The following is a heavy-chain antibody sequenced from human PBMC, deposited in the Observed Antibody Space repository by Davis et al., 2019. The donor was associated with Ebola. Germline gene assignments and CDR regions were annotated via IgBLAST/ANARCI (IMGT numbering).Heavy chain of an antibody. Sequence: MPSETLSLTCTVSGGPISSYYWSWIRQPPGKGLEWIGYIYYSGSTNYNPSLKSRVTISVDTSKNQFSLKLSSVTAADTAVYYCAREEYSTLMPQGYFQHWGQGTLVTVSS. D-gene: IGHD6-6*01. CDR1: GGPISSYY. CDR3: AREEYSTLMPQGYFQH. CDR2: IYYSGST. J-gene: IGHJ1*01. V-gene: IGHV4-59*01.